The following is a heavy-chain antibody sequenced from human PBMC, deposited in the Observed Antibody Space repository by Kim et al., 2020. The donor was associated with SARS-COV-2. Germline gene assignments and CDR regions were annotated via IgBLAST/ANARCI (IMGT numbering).Heavy chain of an antibody. D-gene: IGHD6-13*01. Sequence: ASVKGRFTISRDNAKNSLYLQMNSLRAEDTAVYYCARVIAAAGTRSPFQHWGQGTLVTVSS. J-gene: IGHJ1*01. CDR3: ARVIAAAGTRSPFQH. V-gene: IGHV3-11*06.